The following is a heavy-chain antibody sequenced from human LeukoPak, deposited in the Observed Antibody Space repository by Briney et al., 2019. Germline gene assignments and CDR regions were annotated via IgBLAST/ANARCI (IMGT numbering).Heavy chain of an antibody. CDR1: GFTFSSYG. Sequence: GGSLRLACVVSGFTFSSYGMHWVRQAPVKGLEWVTYISNDGSSKLYADAVKGRFTISRDNPKNTLYLQMNSLRAEDTAVYYCARTTGMVALDYWGQGTLVTVSS. CDR3: ARTTGMVALDY. CDR2: ISNDGSSK. J-gene: IGHJ4*02. V-gene: IGHV3-30*03. D-gene: IGHD1-26*01.